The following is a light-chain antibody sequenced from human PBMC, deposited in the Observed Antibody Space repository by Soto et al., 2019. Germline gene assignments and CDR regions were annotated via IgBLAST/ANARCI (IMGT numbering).Light chain of an antibody. CDR2: GAS. Sequence: ESVLTQSPGTLSLSPGERATLSCRASQSVSSTYLAWYQQKPGQAPRLLIYGASNRATGIPDRFSGSGSGTEFTLTISRLEPEDFAVYYCQQFANSLYTFGQGTKLEI. V-gene: IGKV3-20*01. J-gene: IGKJ2*01. CDR3: QQFANSLYT. CDR1: QSVSSTY.